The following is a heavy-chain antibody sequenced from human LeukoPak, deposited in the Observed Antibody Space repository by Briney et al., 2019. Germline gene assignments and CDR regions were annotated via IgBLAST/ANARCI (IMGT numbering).Heavy chain of an antibody. J-gene: IGHJ5*02. D-gene: IGHD6-19*01. CDR3: ARERGVAVAGEGVDP. CDR1: GYTFSAYY. CDR2: INPNTGDT. V-gene: IGHV1-2*02. Sequence: RASVKVSCKASGYTFSAYYMYWVREAPGQGLEWMGWINPNTGDTNYAQNFQGRVTMTRDTSISTVYMEVSRLRSDDTAVYYCARERGVAVAGEGVDPWGQGTLVTVSS.